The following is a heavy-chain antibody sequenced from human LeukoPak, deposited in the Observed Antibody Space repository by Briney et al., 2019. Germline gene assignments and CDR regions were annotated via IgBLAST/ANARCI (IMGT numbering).Heavy chain of an antibody. D-gene: IGHD3-22*01. J-gene: IGHJ5*02. CDR1: GGSISSGDYY. Sequence: SETLSLTCTVSGGSISSGDYYWRWIRQPPGKGLEWIGYIYYSGSTYYNPSLKSRVTISVDTSKNQFSLKLSSVTAADTAVYYCARAPYYYDSSGYYYWFDPWGQGTLVTVSS. CDR3: ARAPYYYDSSGYYYWFDP. CDR2: IYYSGST. V-gene: IGHV4-30-4*01.